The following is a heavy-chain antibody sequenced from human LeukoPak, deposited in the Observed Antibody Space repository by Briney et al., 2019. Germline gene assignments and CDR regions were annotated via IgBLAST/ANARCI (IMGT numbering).Heavy chain of an antibody. Sequence: GGSLRLSCAASGFTFRNYGMSWVRQAPGKGLEWVSGISGSGGNTYYADSVKGRFTISRDNSENMLYVQMNSLRAEDTAVYYCAKDHVSGWSQYSDYWGQGTLVTVSS. V-gene: IGHV3-23*01. CDR2: ISGSGGNT. CDR3: AKDHVSGWSQYSDY. D-gene: IGHD6-19*01. CDR1: GFTFRNYG. J-gene: IGHJ4*02.